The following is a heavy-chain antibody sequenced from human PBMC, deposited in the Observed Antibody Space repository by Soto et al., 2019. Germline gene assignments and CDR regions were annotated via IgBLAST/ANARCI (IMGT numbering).Heavy chain of an antibody. CDR3: TTYATQTFCDGGTCSSVQTKIHDS. V-gene: IGHV3-15*01. Sequence: EVQLVESGGGLVKPGGSLTLSCAASGFSFSNVWMSWVRQAPGKGLEWVGHIKSKSVGGTTDYTAPVKGRCTISRDDSKDTLFLHMNSLRTEDTGVYFCTTYATQTFCDGGTCSSVQTKIHDSWGKGILVTVSS. D-gene: IGHD2-15*01. CDR1: GFSFSNVW. J-gene: IGHJ4*02. CDR2: IKSKSVGGTT.